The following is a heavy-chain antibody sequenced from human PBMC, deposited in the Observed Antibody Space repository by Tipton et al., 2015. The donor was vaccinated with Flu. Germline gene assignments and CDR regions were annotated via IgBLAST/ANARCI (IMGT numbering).Heavy chain of an antibody. CDR2: IPYDGSNK. CDR1: GFTFSSYA. D-gene: IGHD6-19*01. CDR3: ARDPSIAVAGTRFDY. V-gene: IGHV3-30*01. Sequence: SLRLSCAASGFTFSSYAMHWVRQAPGKGLEWVAVIPYDGSNKYYADSVKGRFTISRDNSKNTLYLQMNSLRAEDTAVYYCARDPSIAVAGTRFDYWGQGTLVTVSS. J-gene: IGHJ4*02.